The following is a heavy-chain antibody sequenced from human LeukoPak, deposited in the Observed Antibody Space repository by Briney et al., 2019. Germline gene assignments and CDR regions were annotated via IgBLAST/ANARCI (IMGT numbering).Heavy chain of an antibody. Sequence: ASVKVSCKASGYTLTSYYMHWVRQAPGQGLEWMGIINPSGGSTSYAQKFQGRVTMTRDTSTSTVYMELSSLRSEDTAVYYCARVGIYCSGGSCENFDYWGQGTLVTVSS. CDR1: GYTLTSYY. CDR3: ARVGIYCSGGSCENFDY. V-gene: IGHV1-46*01. J-gene: IGHJ4*02. D-gene: IGHD2-15*01. CDR2: INPSGGST.